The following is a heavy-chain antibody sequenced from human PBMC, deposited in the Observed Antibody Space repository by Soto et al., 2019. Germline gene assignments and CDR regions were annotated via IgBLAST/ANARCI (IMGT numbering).Heavy chain of an antibody. CDR1: GYSFTSYW. CDR2: IYPGDSDT. D-gene: IGHD1-1*01. J-gene: IGHJ6*03. CDR3: ASQTATGTYYYYMDV. Sequence: LGESLKISCKGSGYSFTSYWIGWVRQMPGKGLEWMGIIYPGDSDTRYSPSFQGQVTISADKSISTAYLQWSSLKASDTAMYYCASQTATGTYYYYMDVWGKGTTVTVSS. V-gene: IGHV5-51*01.